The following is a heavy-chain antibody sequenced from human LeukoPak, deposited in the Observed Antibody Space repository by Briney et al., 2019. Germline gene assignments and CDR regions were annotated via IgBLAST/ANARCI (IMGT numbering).Heavy chain of an antibody. CDR3: AVPPYYDSSGYPSYGMDV. D-gene: IGHD3-22*01. V-gene: IGHV1-2*02. J-gene: IGHJ6*02. Sequence: ASVKLSCKASGYTFTGYYMHWVRQAPGQGLEWMGWINPNSGGTNYAHNFQGRVTMTRDTSISTAYMELSRLRSDDTAVYYCAVPPYYDSSGYPSYGMDVWGQGTTVTVSS. CDR1: GYTFTGYY. CDR2: INPNSGGT.